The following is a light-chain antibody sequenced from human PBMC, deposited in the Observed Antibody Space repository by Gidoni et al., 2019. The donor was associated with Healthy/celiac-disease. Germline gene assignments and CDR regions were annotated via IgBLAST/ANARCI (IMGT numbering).Light chain of an antibody. CDR2: GAS. V-gene: IGKV3-15*01. Sequence: EIVFTQSPATLSVSPGERATLSCRASQSVSSNLAWYQQKPGQAPRLLIYGASTRATGIPARFSGSGSGTEFTLTSSSLQSEDLAVYYCQQYNNWTRTCGQGTKVEIK. J-gene: IGKJ1*01. CDR3: QQYNNWTRT. CDR1: QSVSSN.